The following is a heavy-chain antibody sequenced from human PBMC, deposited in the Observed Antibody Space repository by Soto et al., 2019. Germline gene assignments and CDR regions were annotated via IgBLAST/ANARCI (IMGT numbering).Heavy chain of an antibody. CDR2: IYDDGSA. D-gene: IGHD3-22*01. Sequence: SETLSLTCTVSGGSISSSYWSWIRQPPGKGLEWLAYIYDDGSANYNPSLKSRATISLDMSKNQFSLKLTSVTAADTAVYYCARVGPWVPYYYDSSPYIFENWFDPWGQGTLVTVSS. CDR3: ARVGPWVPYYYDSSPYIFENWFDP. J-gene: IGHJ5*02. V-gene: IGHV4-59*01. CDR1: GGSISSSY.